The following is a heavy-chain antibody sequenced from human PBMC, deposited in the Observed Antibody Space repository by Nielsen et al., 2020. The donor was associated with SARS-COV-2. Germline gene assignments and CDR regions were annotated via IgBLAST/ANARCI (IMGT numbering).Heavy chain of an antibody. Sequence: ASVKVSCKASGYTFTDYYIHWVRQAPGQGLEWMGWINPYSGGTNYAQKFQGTVTMTRDASINTVYMELTSDDTAVYYCARARATIFGLVMSYGMDVWGQGTTVAVSS. CDR1: GYTFTDYY. D-gene: IGHD3/OR15-3a*01. CDR3: ARARATIFGLVMSYGMDV. J-gene: IGHJ6*02. V-gene: IGHV1-2*02. CDR2: INPYSGGT.